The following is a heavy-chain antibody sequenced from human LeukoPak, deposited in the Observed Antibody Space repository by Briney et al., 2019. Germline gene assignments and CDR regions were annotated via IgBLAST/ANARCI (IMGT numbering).Heavy chain of an antibody. J-gene: IGHJ5*02. CDR3: ANYNVLIS. CDR1: GFTFSTYA. V-gene: IGHV3-30*01. D-gene: IGHD2-8*01. CDR2: ISYDGSNK. Sequence: GGSLRLSCAASGFTFSTYAMHWVRQAPGKGLECVAVISYDGSNKYYADSVKGRFTISRDNSKNTLYLQMNSLRAEDTAVYYCANYNVLISWGQGTLVTVSS.